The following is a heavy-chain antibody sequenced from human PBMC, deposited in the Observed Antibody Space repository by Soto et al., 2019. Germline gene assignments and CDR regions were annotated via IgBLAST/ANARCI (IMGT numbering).Heavy chain of an antibody. D-gene: IGHD2-15*01. CDR3: ARAGYCSGGSCYFHYYGMDV. Sequence: SQTLSLTCAISGDSVSSNSAAWNWIRQSPSRGLEWLGRTYYRSKWYNDYAVSVKSRITINPDTSKNQFSLQLNSVTPEDTAVYYCARAGYCSGGSCYFHYYGMDVWGQGTTVTVSS. CDR2: TYYRSKWYN. J-gene: IGHJ6*02. V-gene: IGHV6-1*01. CDR1: GDSVSSNSAA.